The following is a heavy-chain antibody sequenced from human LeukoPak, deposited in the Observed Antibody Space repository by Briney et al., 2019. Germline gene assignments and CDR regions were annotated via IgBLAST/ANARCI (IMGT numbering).Heavy chain of an antibody. CDR3: AMRTYYDILTGYYNGYGAFDI. D-gene: IGHD3-9*01. V-gene: IGHV3-11*04. CDR1: GFTFSDYY. CDR2: ISSSGSTI. Sequence: PGGSLRLSCAASGFTFSDYYMSWIRQAPGKGLEWVSYISSSGSTIYYAASVKGRFTISRDNAKSSLYLQMNSLRAEDTAVYYCAMRTYYDILTGYYNGYGAFDIWGQGTMVTVSS. J-gene: IGHJ3*02.